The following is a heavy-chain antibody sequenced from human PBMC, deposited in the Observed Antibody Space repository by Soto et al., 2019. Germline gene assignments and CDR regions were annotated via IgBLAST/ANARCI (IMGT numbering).Heavy chain of an antibody. CDR3: ARGVVVVVATYGMDV. V-gene: IGHV3-64*01. CDR2: ISSHGGST. Sequence: EVQLVESGGGLVQPGGSLRLSCAASGFTFSSSAMHWVRQAPGKGLEYVSAISSHGGSTYSANSVKGTCTISIDNSKNTLYLQMGSLRAEDMAVYYCARGVVVVVATYGMDVWGQGPTVTVSS. D-gene: IGHD2-15*01. CDR1: GFTFSSSA. J-gene: IGHJ6*02.